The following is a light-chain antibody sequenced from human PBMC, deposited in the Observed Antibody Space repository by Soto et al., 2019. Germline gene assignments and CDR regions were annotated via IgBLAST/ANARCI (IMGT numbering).Light chain of an antibody. J-gene: IGLJ1*01. V-gene: IGLV1-51*02. CDR3: GTWDSGLSGLV. CDR1: NSNIGNSY. CDR2: ENA. Sequence: QSVLTQPPSVSAAPGQKVTISCSGSNSNIGNSYVYWYQQFPGAAPKLLMYENAKRASGIPDRFSGSKSGAAATLAITGKQTGDEADYYCGTWDSGLSGLVFGTGTKVTVL.